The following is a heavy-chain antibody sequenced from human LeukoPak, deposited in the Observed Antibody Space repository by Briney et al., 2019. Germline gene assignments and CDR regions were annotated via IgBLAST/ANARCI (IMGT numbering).Heavy chain of an antibody. D-gene: IGHD2-15*01. V-gene: IGHV1-46*01. Sequence: ASVTVSCKASGYTFTSYYMHWVRQAPGQGLEWMGIINPSGGSTSYAQKFQGRVTMTRDTSTSTVYMELSSLRSEDTAVYYCARDISYCSGGSCYLTIDYWGQGTLVTVSS. CDR2: INPSGGST. J-gene: IGHJ4*02. CDR3: ARDISYCSGGSCYLTIDY. CDR1: GYTFTSYY.